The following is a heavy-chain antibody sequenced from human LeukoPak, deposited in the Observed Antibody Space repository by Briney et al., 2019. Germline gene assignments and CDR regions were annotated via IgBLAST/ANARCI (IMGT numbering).Heavy chain of an antibody. J-gene: IGHJ6*03. V-gene: IGHV3-30*12. CDR1: GFIFSSYG. Sequence: GGSLRLSCEAPGFIFSSYGMHWVRQAPGKGLEWVAYIQYDGSNKQYADSVKGRFTISRDNPSKTLFLQMSSLRAEDTALYFCARRSGFYDSSGYYYRYYYYMDVWGKGTTVTVSS. CDR3: ARRSGFYDSSGYYYRYYYYMDV. D-gene: IGHD3-22*01. CDR2: IQYDGSNK.